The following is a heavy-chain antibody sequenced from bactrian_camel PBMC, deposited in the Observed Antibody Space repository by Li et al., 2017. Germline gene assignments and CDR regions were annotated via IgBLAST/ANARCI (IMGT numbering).Heavy chain of an antibody. Sequence: QLVESGGGLVQPGGSLRLSCAASGFTSNNYWMYWVRQAPGKGLEWVSSIQPSGVTTRYADSVKGRFTISQDKARSTVDLQMDGLKPEDSAMYYCAADLRNVLPSVTGLKCSYNYWGQGTQVTVS. CDR1: GFTSNNYW. CDR3: AADLRNVLPSVTGLKCSYNY. D-gene: IGHD2*01. J-gene: IGHJ4*01. V-gene: IGHV3S1*01. CDR2: IQPSGVTT.